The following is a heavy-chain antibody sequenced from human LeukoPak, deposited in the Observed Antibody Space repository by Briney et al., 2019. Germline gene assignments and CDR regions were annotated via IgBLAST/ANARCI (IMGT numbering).Heavy chain of an antibody. D-gene: IGHD7-27*01. J-gene: IGHJ4*02. Sequence: ASVKVSCKASGYTFTSYDINWVRQATGQGLEWMGWMNPNSGDTGYVQKFQGRITMTRSTSISTAYMELSSLRSEDTAVYFCARGPGGTGSLFDYWGQGTPVTVSS. CDR2: MNPNSGDT. V-gene: IGHV1-8*01. CDR1: GYTFTSYD. CDR3: ARGPGGTGSLFDY.